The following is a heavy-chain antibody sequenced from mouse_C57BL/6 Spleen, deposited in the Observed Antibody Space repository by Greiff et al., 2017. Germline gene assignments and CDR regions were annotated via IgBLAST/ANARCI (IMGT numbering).Heavy chain of an antibody. CDR3: APYYCGSSSFAY. CDR2: IHPSDSDT. D-gene: IGHD1-1*01. Sequence: VKLQQPGAELVKPGASVKVSCKASGYTFTSYWMHWVKQRPGQGLEWIGRIHPSDSDTNYNQKFKGKATLTVDKSSSTAYMQLSSLTSEDSAVYYCAPYYCGSSSFAYWGQGTLVTVSA. V-gene: IGHV1-74*01. J-gene: IGHJ3*01. CDR1: GYTFTSYW.